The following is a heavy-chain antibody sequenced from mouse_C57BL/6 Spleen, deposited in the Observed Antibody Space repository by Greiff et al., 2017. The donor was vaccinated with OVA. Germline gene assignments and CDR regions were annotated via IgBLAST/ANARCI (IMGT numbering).Heavy chain of an antibody. CDR1: GYTFTSYW. CDR2: IDPSDSYT. Sequence: QVHVKQPGAELVMPGASVKLSCKASGYTFTSYWMHWVKQRPGQGLEWIGEIDPSDSYTNYNQKFKGKSTLTVDKSSSTAYMQLSSLTSEDSAVYYCARSGYYGSSDYWGQGTTLTVSS. D-gene: IGHD1-1*01. CDR3: ARSGYYGSSDY. V-gene: IGHV1-69*01. J-gene: IGHJ2*01.